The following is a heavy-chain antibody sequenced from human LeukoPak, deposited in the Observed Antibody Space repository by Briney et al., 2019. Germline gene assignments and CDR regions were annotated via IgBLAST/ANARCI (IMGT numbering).Heavy chain of an antibody. D-gene: IGHD6-13*01. CDR2: IYYSGST. CDR1: GGSISSSSYY. CDR3: ASALKYSSSWSKYYFDY. Sequence: SETLSLTCTVSGGSISSSSYYWGWIRQPPGKGLECIGSIYYSGSTYYNPSLKSRVTISVDTSKNQFSLKLSSVTAADTAVYYCASALKYSSSWSKYYFDYWGQGTLVTVSS. J-gene: IGHJ4*02. V-gene: IGHV4-39*07.